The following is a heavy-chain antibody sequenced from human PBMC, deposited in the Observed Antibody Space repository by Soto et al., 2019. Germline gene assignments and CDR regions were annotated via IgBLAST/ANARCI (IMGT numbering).Heavy chain of an antibody. D-gene: IGHD4-4*01. V-gene: IGHV3-9*01. Sequence: EVQLVESGGGLVQPGGSLRLSCAASGFTFDSYAMRWVRQAPGKGLEWVSGISGHGGSIGYADSVRGRFTISRDNAKNSLYPQLNRLSPEDTGLYYCAKGNHYSSSEHYFDYWGQGTLVTVSS. CDR1: GFTFDSYA. J-gene: IGHJ4*02. CDR3: AKGNHYSSSEHYFDY. CDR2: ISGHGGSI.